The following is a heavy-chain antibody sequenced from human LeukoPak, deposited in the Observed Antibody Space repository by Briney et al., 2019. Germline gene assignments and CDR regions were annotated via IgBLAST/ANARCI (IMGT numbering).Heavy chain of an antibody. Sequence: SETLSLTCAVYGGSFSGYYWSWIRQPPGKGLEWIGEINHSGSTNYNPSLKSRVTMSVDTSKNQFSLKLSSVTAADTAVYYCARLLGGSGFDPWGQGTLVTVSS. CDR1: GGSFSGYY. CDR2: INHSGST. D-gene: IGHD3-16*01. V-gene: IGHV4-34*01. CDR3: ARLLGGSGFDP. J-gene: IGHJ5*02.